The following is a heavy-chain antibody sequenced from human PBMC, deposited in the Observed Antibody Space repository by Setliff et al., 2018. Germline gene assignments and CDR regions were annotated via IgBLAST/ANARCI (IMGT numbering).Heavy chain of an antibody. Sequence: SETLSLTCAVHGGSFSGYYWSWIRQPPGKGLEWIGSIYYSGSTNYNPSLKSRVTISVDTPKNQFSLKLSSVTAADTAVYHCARGKTFFGAFIRAFDIWGQGRMVTVSS. CDR2: IYYSGST. V-gene: IGHV4-59*01. D-gene: IGHD3-3*01. CDR3: ARGKTFFGAFIRAFDI. J-gene: IGHJ3*02. CDR1: GGSFSGYY.